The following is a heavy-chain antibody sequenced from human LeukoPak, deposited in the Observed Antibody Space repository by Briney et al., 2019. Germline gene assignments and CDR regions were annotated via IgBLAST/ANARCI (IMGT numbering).Heavy chain of an antibody. V-gene: IGHV3-23*01. CDR1: GFTFSSYG. CDR3: SKKGQADDYGKPG. CDR2: ISRSGSGDNT. D-gene: IGHD4-17*01. Sequence: GGSLRLSCAASGFTFSSYGMYWVRQAPGKGLECVSVISRSGSGDNTYYADSVKGRFTISRDNSRNTLYLQMDSLRAEDTAVYFCSKKGQADDYGKPGWGQGTLVTVSS. J-gene: IGHJ4*02.